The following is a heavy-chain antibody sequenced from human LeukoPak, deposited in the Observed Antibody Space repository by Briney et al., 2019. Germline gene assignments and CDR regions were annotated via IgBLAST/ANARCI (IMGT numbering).Heavy chain of an antibody. CDR3: AIVYYYGSGSYQYYYYGMDV. CDR1: GYTFTGYY. Sequence: ASVKVSCKPSGYTFTGYYMHWVQQAPGQGLEWMGWINPNSGGTNYAQKFQGRVTMTRDTSISTAYMELSRLRSDDTAVYYCAIVYYYGSGSYQYYYYGMDVWGQGTTVTVSS. V-gene: IGHV1-2*02. J-gene: IGHJ6*02. CDR2: INPNSGGT. D-gene: IGHD3-10*01.